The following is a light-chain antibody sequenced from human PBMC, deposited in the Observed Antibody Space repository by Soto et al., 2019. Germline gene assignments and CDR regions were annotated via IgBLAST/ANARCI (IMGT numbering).Light chain of an antibody. J-gene: IGKJ1*01. Sequence: DIQMTQAPSTLSASVGDRVTITCRASQNINAWLAWYQQKPGKAPKLLIYDVSTLHSGVPSRFSGSASETEFSLTISNLESDDFAADYCQQYHRYSTFGQGTRVDIK. CDR3: QQYHRYST. CDR1: QNINAW. CDR2: DVS. V-gene: IGKV1-5*01.